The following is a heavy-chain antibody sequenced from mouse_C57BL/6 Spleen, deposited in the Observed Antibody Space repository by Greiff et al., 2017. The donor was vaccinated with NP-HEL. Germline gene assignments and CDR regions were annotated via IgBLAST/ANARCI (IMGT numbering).Heavy chain of an antibody. CDR1: GYTFTSYW. CDR2: IYPGSGST. CDR3: ARKGSTMAQGAMDY. J-gene: IGHJ4*01. Sequence: VQLVESGAELVKPGASVKMSCKASGYTFTSYWITWVKQRPGQGLEWIGDIYPGSGSTNYNEKFKSKATLTVDTSSSTAYMQLSSLTSEDSAVYYCARKGSTMAQGAMDYWGQGTSVTVSS. D-gene: IGHD2-1*01. V-gene: IGHV1-55*01.